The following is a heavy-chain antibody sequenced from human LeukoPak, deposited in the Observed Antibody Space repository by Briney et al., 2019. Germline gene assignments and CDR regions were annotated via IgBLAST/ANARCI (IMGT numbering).Heavy chain of an antibody. CDR3: ARKSRRQDYDILTGYYLYYYYMDV. V-gene: IGHV4-39*07. D-gene: IGHD3-9*01. J-gene: IGHJ6*03. CDR2: IFYSGST. Sequence: SETLSLTCTVSGGSISSSSYYWGWIRQPPGKGLEWIGTIFYSGSTYYNPSLKSRVTISVDTSKNQFSLRLSSVTAADTAVYYCARKSRRQDYDILTGYYLYYYYMDVWGKGTTVTVSS. CDR1: GGSISSSSYY.